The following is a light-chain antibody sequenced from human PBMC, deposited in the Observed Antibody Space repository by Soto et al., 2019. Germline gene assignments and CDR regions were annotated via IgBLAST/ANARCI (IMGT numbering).Light chain of an antibody. V-gene: IGKV3-20*01. CDR3: QQYSSSWT. CDR1: QSISSNF. J-gene: IGKJ1*01. Sequence: EIVLTQSPGTLSLSPGQRATLSCRASQSISSNFLAWYQQKPGQAPRILIYATSSRATGIPGRFSGSGSGTDFTLTISRLEPEDFAVYYCQQYSSSWTFVQGTKVEIK. CDR2: ATS.